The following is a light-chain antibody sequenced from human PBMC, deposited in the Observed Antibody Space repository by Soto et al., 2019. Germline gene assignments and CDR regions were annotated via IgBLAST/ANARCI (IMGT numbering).Light chain of an antibody. CDR3: QQRSNWPIT. J-gene: IGKJ5*01. CDR2: DAS. Sequence: VLTGAPATRSMSPGEGAQRSCVASQSVSSNLAWYQQKPGQAPRLLIYDASNRATGIPARFSGSGSGTDLPNTISTLEPEDFEVYYCQQRSNWPITFGQGTRLEIK. V-gene: IGKV3-11*01. CDR1: QSVSSN.